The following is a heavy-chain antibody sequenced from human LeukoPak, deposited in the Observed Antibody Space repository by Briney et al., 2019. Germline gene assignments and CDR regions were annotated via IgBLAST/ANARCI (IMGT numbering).Heavy chain of an antibody. CDR1: GGSISSYY. J-gene: IGHJ6*02. V-gene: IGHV4-59*01. D-gene: IGHD2-15*01. CDR2: IYYSGST. Sequence: SETLSLTCTVSGGSISSYYWSWIRQPPGKGLEWIGYIYYSGSTNYNPSLKSRVTISVDTSKNQFSLKLSSVTAADTAVYYCARAAYCSGSSCYSLAGMDVWGQGTTVTVSS. CDR3: ARAAYCSGSSCYSLAGMDV.